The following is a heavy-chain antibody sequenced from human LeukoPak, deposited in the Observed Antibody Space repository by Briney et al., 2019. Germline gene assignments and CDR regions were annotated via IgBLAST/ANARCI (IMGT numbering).Heavy chain of an antibody. Sequence: SETLSLTCTVSGGSIGSYYWSWIRQPAGKGLEWIGRIYTSGGTVYNPSLKSRVTMSVDMSKNQFSLKLSSVTAADTAVYYCARGVFYYDTSGRGYYFDYWGQGTLVTVSS. D-gene: IGHD3-22*01. CDR3: ARGVFYYDTSGRGYYFDY. CDR1: GGSIGSYY. J-gene: IGHJ4*02. V-gene: IGHV4-4*07. CDR2: IYTSGGT.